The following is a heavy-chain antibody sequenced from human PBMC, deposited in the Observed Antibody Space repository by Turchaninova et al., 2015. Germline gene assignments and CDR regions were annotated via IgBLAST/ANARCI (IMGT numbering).Heavy chain of an antibody. Sequence: QLQLQESGPGLVKPSETLSLPSLVSVLRSQPLPPSPTGLVRPSAKNISSWASVRQPPGKGLEWIGSIDYRGNTYDNPSLQSRLTISVDTSKSQFSLNLNSVTASDTAVYFCARHVTRSVFDYWGQGALVTVSS. D-gene: IGHD2-21*02. CDR1: VRPSAKNISS. J-gene: IGHJ4*02. V-gene: IGHV4-39*01. CDR3: ARHVTRSVFDY. CDR2: IDYRGNT.